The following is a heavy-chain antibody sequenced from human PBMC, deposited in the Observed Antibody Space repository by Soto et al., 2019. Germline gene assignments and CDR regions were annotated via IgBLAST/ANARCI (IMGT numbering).Heavy chain of an antibody. CDR3: ARHVLGATSY. J-gene: IGHJ4*02. Sequence: SETLSLTCTVSGGSISSSSYYWGWIRQPPGKGLEWIGSIYYSGSTYYNPSLKSRVTISVDTSKNQFSLKLSSVTAADTAGYYCARHVLGATSYWGQGTLVTVS. V-gene: IGHV4-39*01. CDR2: IYYSGST. CDR1: GGSISSSSYY. D-gene: IGHD1-26*01.